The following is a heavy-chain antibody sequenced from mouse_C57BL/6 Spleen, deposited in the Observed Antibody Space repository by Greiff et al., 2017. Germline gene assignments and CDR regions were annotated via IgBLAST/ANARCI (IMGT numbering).Heavy chain of an antibody. CDR1: GYTFTDYY. CDR3: ARGSSYDY. D-gene: IGHD1-1*01. J-gene: IGHJ2*01. CDR2: IYPGSGNT. V-gene: IGHV1-76*01. Sequence: QVQLQQSGAELVRPGASVKLSCKASGYTFTDYYINWVKQRPGQGLEWIARIYPGSGNTSYNEKFKGKATLTAEKSSSTAYMQLSSLTSDDSAVYFCARGSSYDYWGQGTTLTVSS.